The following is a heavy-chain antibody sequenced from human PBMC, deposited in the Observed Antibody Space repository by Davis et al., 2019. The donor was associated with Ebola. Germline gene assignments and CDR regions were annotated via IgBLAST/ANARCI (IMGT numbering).Heavy chain of an antibody. CDR2: IYPGDSDT. CDR1: GYSFTSYW. J-gene: IGHJ4*02. CDR3: ARSLGESGVAVAGFDY. D-gene: IGHD6-19*01. V-gene: IGHV5-51*01. Sequence: KVSCKGSGYSFTSYWIGWVRQMPGKGLEWMGIIYPGDSDTRYSPSFQGQVTISADKSISTAYLQWSSLKASDTAMYYCARSLGESGVAVAGFDYWGQGTLVTVSS.